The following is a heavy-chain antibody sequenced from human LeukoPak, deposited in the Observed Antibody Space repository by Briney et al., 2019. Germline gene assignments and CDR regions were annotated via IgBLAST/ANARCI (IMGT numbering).Heavy chain of an antibody. V-gene: IGHV3-30-3*01. CDR2: TSYDGSNK. D-gene: IGHD5-24*01. Sequence: PGGSLRLSCAASGFTFRRCAMHWARQAPGKGLEWVAVTSYDGSNKYYADSVKGRFTISRDNSKNTLYLQMDSLRGDDTALYYCARESRDAYNYYYYYGMDVWGQGTTVTVSS. CDR1: GFTFRRCA. CDR3: ARESRDAYNYYYYYGMDV. J-gene: IGHJ6*02.